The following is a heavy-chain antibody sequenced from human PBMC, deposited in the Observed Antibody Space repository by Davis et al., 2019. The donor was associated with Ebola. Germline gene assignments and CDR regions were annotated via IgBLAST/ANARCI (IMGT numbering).Heavy chain of an antibody. CDR3: ARHDYGDSHFDY. V-gene: IGHV3-64D*06. Sequence: GESLKISCSASGFTFTTYAMHWVRQAPGKGLEYVSAISYNGGSTYYADSVKGRFTISRDNSKNMLYLQMSSLRAEDTAMYYCARHDYGDSHFDYWGQGTLVTVSS. CDR2: ISYNGGST. CDR1: GFTFTTYA. J-gene: IGHJ4*02. D-gene: IGHD4-17*01.